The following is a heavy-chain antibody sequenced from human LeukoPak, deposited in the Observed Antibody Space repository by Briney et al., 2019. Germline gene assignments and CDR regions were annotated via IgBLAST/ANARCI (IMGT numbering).Heavy chain of an antibody. J-gene: IGHJ4*02. CDR3: ARDGGRSGSYYGDY. CDR2: ISYDGTNK. V-gene: IGHV3-30-3*01. Sequence: GGSLRLSCAASGFTFSSFSTHWVRQAPGKGLEWVAVISYDGTNKYYADSVKGRFTISRDISKNTVHLQMNYLRAEDTAVYYCARDGGRSGSYYGDYWGQGTLVTVSS. CDR1: GFTFSSFS. D-gene: IGHD3-10*01.